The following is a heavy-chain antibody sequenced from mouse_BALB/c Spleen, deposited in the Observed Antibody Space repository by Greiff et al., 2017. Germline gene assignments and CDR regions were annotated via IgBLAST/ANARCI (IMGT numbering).Heavy chain of an antibody. CDR3: ASYYYGSSRGAMDD. J-gene: IGHJ4*01. Sequence: EVKLVESGGGLVKPGGSLKLSCAASGFTFSDYYMYWVRQTPEKRLEWVATISDGGSYTYYPDSVKGRFTISRDNAKNNLYLQRSSLKSEDTAMYYGASYYYGSSRGAMDDWGQGTSVTVSS. V-gene: IGHV5-4*02. D-gene: IGHD1-1*01. CDR1: GFTFSDYY. CDR2: ISDGGSYT.